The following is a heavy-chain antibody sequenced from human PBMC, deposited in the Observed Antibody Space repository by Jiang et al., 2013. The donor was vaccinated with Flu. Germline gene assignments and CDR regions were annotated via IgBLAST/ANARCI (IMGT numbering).Heavy chain of an antibody. CDR3: AGYYYDSSGYAPPFDY. J-gene: IGHJ4*02. D-gene: IGHD3-22*01. CDR1: GFTFSSYE. V-gene: IGHV3-48*03. CDR2: ISSSGSTI. Sequence: VQLVESGGGLVQPGGSLRLSCAASGFTFSSYEMNWVRQAPGKGLEWVSYISSSGSTIYYADSVKGRFTISRDNAKNSLYLQMNSLRAEDTAVYYCAGYYYDSSGYAPPFDYWGQGTLVTVSS.